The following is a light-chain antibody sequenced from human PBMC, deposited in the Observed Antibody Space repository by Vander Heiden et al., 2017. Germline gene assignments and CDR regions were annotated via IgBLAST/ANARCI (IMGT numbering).Light chain of an antibody. Sequence: PPSVSVAPGQTARITCGGNNIGSKSVHWYQQKPGQAPVLVVYDDSDRPSGIPARFSGSNSGNTDTLTISRVEAGDEADYYCQVWDSSSDHPEVFGGGTKLTVL. V-gene: IGLV3-21*02. CDR2: DDS. CDR1: NIGSKS. CDR3: QVWDSSSDHPEV. J-gene: IGLJ3*02.